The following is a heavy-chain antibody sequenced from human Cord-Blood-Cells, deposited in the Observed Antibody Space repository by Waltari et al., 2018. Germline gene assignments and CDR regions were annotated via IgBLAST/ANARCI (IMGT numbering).Heavy chain of an antibody. CDR1: GYTLTELS. CDR3: ASPTVLWFGELFPYGMDV. CDR2: CDPEEGET. J-gene: IGHJ6*02. Sequence: QVQLVQSGAEVKKPGASVKVSCKVSGYTLTELSMHWVRQAPGKGLEWMGGCDPEEGETIYTQRFQGRVTMTEDTSTDTAYMELSSLRSEDTAVYYCASPTVLWFGELFPYGMDVWGQGTTVTVSS. V-gene: IGHV1-24*01. D-gene: IGHD3-10*01.